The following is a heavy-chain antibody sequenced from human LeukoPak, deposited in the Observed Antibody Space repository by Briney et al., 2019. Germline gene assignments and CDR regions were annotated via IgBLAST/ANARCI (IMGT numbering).Heavy chain of an antibody. V-gene: IGHV4-59*01. CDR3: ARAPDHSSGYYPLVY. J-gene: IGHJ4*02. CDR1: GGSISSYY. D-gene: IGHD3-22*01. CDR2: IYYSGST. Sequence: SETLSLTCTVSGGSISSYYWSWIRQPPGKGLEWIGYIYYSGSTNYNPSLKSRVTISVDTSKNQFSLKLNSVTAADTAVYYCARAPDHSSGYYPLVYGGQGTLVTLSS.